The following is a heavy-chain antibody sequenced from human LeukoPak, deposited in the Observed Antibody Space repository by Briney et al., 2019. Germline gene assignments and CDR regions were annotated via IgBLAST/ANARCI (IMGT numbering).Heavy chain of an antibody. D-gene: IGHD4/OR15-4a*01. CDR1: GYTFTSYA. CDR2: INAGNGNT. V-gene: IGHV1-3*01. J-gene: IGHJ4*02. Sequence: ASVKVSCKASGYTFTSYAMHWVRQAPGQRLDWMGWINAGNGNTKYSQKFRGRVTITRDTSASTAYMELSSLRSEDTAVYYCASGHLGYGVDYWGQGTLVTVSS. CDR3: ASGHLGYGVDY.